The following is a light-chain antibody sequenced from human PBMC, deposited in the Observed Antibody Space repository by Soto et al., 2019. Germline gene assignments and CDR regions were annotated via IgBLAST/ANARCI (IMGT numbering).Light chain of an antibody. CDR2: YAS. CDR3: QQSCSTPHT. V-gene: IGKV1-39*01. Sequence: DIQMTQSPSSLSASLGDRVTITCRASQAINKYLHWYQQRPGEAPKLLIYYASSLQTGVPPRFSGSGYGTHFTLTISSLQTEDFATYYCQQSCSTPHTFGQGTIVEIK. J-gene: IGKJ2*01. CDR1: QAINKY.